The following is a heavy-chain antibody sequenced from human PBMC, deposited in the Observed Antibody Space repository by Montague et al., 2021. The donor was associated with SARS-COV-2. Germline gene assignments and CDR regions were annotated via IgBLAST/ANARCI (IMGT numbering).Heavy chain of an antibody. CDR1: GGSISGFY. Sequence: SETLSLTCTVSGGSISGFYWSWIRQPPGKGLEWIGYIYYSESTKYNPSLESRVAVSVDRSKNQVSLKLTSVTATDTAIYYCARRLDYWDSSGQRRHFDYWGQGTLVTVSS. J-gene: IGHJ4*02. CDR2: IYYSEST. CDR3: ARRLDYWDSSGQRRHFDY. D-gene: IGHD3-22*01. V-gene: IGHV4-59*08.